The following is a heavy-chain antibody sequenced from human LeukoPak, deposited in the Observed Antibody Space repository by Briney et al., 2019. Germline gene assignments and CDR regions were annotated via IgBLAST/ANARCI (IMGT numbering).Heavy chain of an antibody. CDR3: ARCIWGADSQSHTFDI. D-gene: IGHD3-16*01. J-gene: IGHJ3*02. Sequence: KPGGSLRLSCAASGFTFSDYCMGWIRQAPGKGLEWISYISRTIYYADSVKGRFTISRDNAKNSLYLQMNSLRAEDTAVYYCARCIWGADSQSHTFDIWGQGTMVTVSS. CDR1: GFTFSDYC. CDR2: ISRTI. V-gene: IGHV3-11*01.